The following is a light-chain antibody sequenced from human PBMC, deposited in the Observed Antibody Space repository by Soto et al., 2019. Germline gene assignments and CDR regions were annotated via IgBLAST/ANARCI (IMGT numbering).Light chain of an antibody. J-gene: IGLJ2*01. CDR3: SSYTSSSTKVV. CDR2: DVS. Sequence: QSVLTQPASVSGSPGQSITISCTGTTSDVGGYNYVSWYQQYPGKAPKLLIYDVSNRPSGVSNRFSGSKSGNTASLTISGLQPEDEADSYCSSYTSSSTKVVFGGGTKLTVL. CDR1: TSDVGGYNY. V-gene: IGLV2-14*01.